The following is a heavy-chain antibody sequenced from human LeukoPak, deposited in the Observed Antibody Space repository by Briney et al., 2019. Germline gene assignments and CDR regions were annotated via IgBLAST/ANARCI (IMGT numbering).Heavy chain of an antibody. J-gene: IGHJ4*02. V-gene: IGHV1-2*02. CDR1: GYTFTGYY. Sequence: ASVKVSCKASGYTFTGYYMHWVRQAPGQGLEWMGWINPNSGGTNYAQKFQGRVTMTRDMSTSTVYMELSSLRSEDTAVYYCARDPPKSVAVAGTGDYWGQGTLVTVSS. CDR2: INPNSGGT. CDR3: ARDPPKSVAVAGTGDY. D-gene: IGHD6-19*01.